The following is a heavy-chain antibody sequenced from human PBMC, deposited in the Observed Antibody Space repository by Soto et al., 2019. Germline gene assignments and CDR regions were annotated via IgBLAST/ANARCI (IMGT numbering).Heavy chain of an antibody. J-gene: IGHJ4*02. CDR1: GFTFSSYA. Sequence: PGGSLRLSCAASGFTFSSYAMSSFRLAIGNGLEWVSAISVSGGSTYCADSVKGRFTISRDNSKNTLYLQMNSLRAEDTAVYFCAKDLTYYDFWSGYYFDYGGQGTLVTVS. D-gene: IGHD3-3*01. CDR2: ISVSGGST. V-gene: IGHV3-23*01. CDR3: AKDLTYYDFWSGYYFDY.